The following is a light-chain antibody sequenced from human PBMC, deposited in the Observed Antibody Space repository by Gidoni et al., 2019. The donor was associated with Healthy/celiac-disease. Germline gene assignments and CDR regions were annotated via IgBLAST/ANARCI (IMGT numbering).Light chain of an antibody. CDR1: QDISNY. CDR2: DAS. V-gene: IGKV1-33*01. CDR3: QQYDNLPLRIT. J-gene: IGKJ3*01. Sequence: DIQLTQSPSSLSASVGDRVTITCQASQDISNYLKWYQQKPGKAPKLLIYDASNLETGVPPRFSGSGSGTDFTFTISSLQPEDIATYYCQQYDNLPLRITFGPGTKVDIK.